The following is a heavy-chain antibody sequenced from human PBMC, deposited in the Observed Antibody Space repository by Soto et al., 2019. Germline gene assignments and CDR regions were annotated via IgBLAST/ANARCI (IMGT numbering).Heavy chain of an antibody. CDR1: GFTFSGSA. Sequence: EVQLVESGGGLVQPGGSLKLSCAASGFTFSGSAMHWVRQASGKGLEWVGRIRSKANSYATAYAASVKGRFTISRDDSKNTAYLQMNSLKTEDTAVYYCTRVGYSSSWHPRRDYYYYIDVWGKGTTVTVSS. D-gene: IGHD6-13*01. CDR3: TRVGYSSSWHPRRDYYYYIDV. J-gene: IGHJ6*03. CDR2: IRSKANSYAT. V-gene: IGHV3-73*01.